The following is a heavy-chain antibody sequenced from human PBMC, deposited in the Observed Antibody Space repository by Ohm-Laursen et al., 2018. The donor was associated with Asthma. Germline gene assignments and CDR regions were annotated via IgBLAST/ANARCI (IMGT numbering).Heavy chain of an antibody. CDR2: ISYDGSNK. CDR3: AREWGGMDV. J-gene: IGHJ6*02. V-gene: IGHV3-30*03. D-gene: IGHD3-16*01. CDR1: GFTFSSYG. Sequence: SLRLSCAATGFTFSSYGMHWVRQAPGKGLEWVAVISYDGSNKYYADSVKGRFTISRDNAKNSLYLQMNNLRAEDAAIYYCAREWGGMDVWGQGTTVTVSS.